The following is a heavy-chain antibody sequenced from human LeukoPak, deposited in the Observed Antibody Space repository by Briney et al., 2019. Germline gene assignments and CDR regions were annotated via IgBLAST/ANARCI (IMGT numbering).Heavy chain of an antibody. CDR3: ARVVHRRACYGDCPDVFDV. Sequence: PSETLSLTCSVSGASITTDDYYWSWIRQPPGKGLEWIGNIHYRGRIFYNPSLKSRLTISSDTSKSQFSLKLTSVTAADTAVYFCARVVHRRACYGDCPDVFDVWGQGTMVTVSS. CDR2: IHYRGRI. D-gene: IGHD2-21*02. CDR1: GASITTDDYY. V-gene: IGHV4-30-4*01. J-gene: IGHJ3*01.